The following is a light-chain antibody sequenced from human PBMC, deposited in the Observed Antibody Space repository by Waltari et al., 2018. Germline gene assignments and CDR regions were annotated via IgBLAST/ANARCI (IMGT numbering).Light chain of an antibody. V-gene: IGLV2-14*01. CDR1: SSGIDGYNY. CDR2: DVT. CDR3: NSFRSSDTYV. J-gene: IGLJ1*01. Sequence: QSGLTQPASGAGPPGQSITVSCTGSSSGIDGYNYVSWYQKHPGKAPKLIIYDVTKRPSGVSNRFSASQSGDTASLTISGLQAEDEADYYCNSFRSSDTYVFGTGTRVTVL.